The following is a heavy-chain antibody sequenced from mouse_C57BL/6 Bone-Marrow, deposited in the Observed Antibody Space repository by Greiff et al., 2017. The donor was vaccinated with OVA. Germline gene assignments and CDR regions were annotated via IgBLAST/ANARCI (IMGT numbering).Heavy chain of an antibody. D-gene: IGHD2-4*01. CDR2: IDPENGDT. CDR3: TTWGLAWFAY. CDR1: GFNIKDDY. Sequence: EVQVVESGAELVRPGASVKLSCTASGFNIKDDYMHWVKQRPEQGLEWIGWIDPENGDTEYASKFQGKATITADTSSNTAYLQLSSLTSEDTAVYYCTTWGLAWFAYWGQGTLVTVSA. J-gene: IGHJ3*01. V-gene: IGHV14-4*01.